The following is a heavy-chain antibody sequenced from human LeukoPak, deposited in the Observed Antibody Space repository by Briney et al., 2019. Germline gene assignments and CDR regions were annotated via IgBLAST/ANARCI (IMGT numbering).Heavy chain of an antibody. V-gene: IGHV3-23*01. Sequence: PGGSLRLSCAASGFTFSSYAMHWVRQAPGKGLEWVSTISGSGGSTYYTDSVKGRFTISRDNSKNTLYLLMNSLRAEDTAVYYCAKARITILLDYWGQGTLVTVSS. CDR3: AKARITILLDY. CDR1: GFTFSSYA. J-gene: IGHJ4*02. D-gene: IGHD3-9*01. CDR2: ISGSGGST.